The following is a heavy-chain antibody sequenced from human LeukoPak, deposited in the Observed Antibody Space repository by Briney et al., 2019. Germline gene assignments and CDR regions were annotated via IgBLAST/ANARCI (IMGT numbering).Heavy chain of an antibody. J-gene: IGHJ6*03. CDR3: ARDAPFVEYSSSSIYYYYMDV. CDR2: IYTSGST. D-gene: IGHD6-6*01. CDR1: GGSISSYY. Sequence: SETLSLTCTVSGGSISSYYWSWIRQPAGKGLEWIGRIYTSGSTNYNPSLKSRVTIPVDKSKDQFSLKLSSVTAADTAVYYCARDAPFVEYSSSSIYYYYMDVWGKGTTVTVSS. V-gene: IGHV4-4*07.